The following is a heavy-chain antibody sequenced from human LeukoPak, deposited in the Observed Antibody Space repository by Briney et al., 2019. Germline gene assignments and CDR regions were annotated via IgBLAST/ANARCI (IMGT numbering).Heavy chain of an antibody. J-gene: IGHJ3*02. CDR2: IIPIFGTA. Sequence: ASVKVSCKAPGGTFSSYAISWVRQAPGQGLEWMGGIIPIFGTANYAQKFQGRVTITADESTSTAYTELSSLRSEDTAVYYCASTPRARLSGGSSRGPNAFDIWGQGTMVTVSS. D-gene: IGHD2-2*01. CDR1: GGTFSSYA. V-gene: IGHV1-69*01. CDR3: ASTPRARLSGGSSRGPNAFDI.